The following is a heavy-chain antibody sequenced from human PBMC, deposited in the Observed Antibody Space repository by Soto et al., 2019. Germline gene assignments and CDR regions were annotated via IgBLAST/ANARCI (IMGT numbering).Heavy chain of an antibody. Sequence: QVQLQESGPGLVKPSETLSLKCAVSSASINSPNWWTWVRQPPGKGLEWIGEISRSGTTNYNPSLTSRSSVYDVTSKNTFFLRLTSMTAADTAIYYCTKSGDCPGNWSINYYDTWGQGIQITVSS. J-gene: IGHJ4*02. D-gene: IGHD2-8*02. CDR2: ISRSGTT. CDR1: SASINSPNW. V-gene: IGHV4-4*02. CDR3: TKSGDCPGNWSINYYDT.